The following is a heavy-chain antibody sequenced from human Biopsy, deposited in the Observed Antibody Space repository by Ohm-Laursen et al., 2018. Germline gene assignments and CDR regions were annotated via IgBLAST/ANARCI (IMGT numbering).Heavy chain of an antibody. D-gene: IGHD3-22*01. J-gene: IGHJ5*02. CDR3: TRGGYYYDSLAYYYWFDP. CDR2: INAKTGET. CDR1: GYTFTSYH. V-gene: IGHV1-2*02. Sequence: SVKVSCKASGYTFTSYHVHWVRQAPGQGLEWMGWINAKTGETNYAQKFQGRVTMTRDTSISTAYVDLSSLRSDDTAVYYCTRGGYYYDSLAYYYWFDPWGQGTLVTVSS.